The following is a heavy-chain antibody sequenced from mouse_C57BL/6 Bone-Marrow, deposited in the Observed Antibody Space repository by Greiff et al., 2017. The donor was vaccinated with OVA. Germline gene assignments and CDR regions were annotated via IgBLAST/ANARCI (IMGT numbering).Heavy chain of an antibody. CDR3: TTPAYYSNRGYFDV. J-gene: IGHJ1*03. CDR2: IDPENGDT. Sequence: EVQLQQSGAELVRPGASVKLSCTASGFNIKDDYMHWVKQRPEQGLEWIGWIDPENGDTEYASKFQGKATITADTSSNTAYLQLSSLTSEDTAVYYCTTPAYYSNRGYFDVWGTGTTVTVSS. CDR1: GFNIKDDY. D-gene: IGHD2-5*01. V-gene: IGHV14-4*01.